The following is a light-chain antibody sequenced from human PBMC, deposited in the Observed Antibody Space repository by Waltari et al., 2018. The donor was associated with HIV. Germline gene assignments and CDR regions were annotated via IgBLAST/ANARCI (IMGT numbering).Light chain of an antibody. J-gene: IGLJ3*02. CDR1: SANNGHT. CDR3: AAWDDILSGWV. V-gene: IGLV1-47*01. Sequence: QSVLTQPPSASGAPGQRVTISCSGSSANNGHTVYWYQQLQGTATKVLIHRDTQRPSGVPDRFSGSRAGTSASLDVSGLRSEDEANYICAAWDDILSGWVFGGGTKLTVL. CDR2: RDT.